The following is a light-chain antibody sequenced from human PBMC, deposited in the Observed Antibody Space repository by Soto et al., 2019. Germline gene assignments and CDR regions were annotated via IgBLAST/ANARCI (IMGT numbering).Light chain of an antibody. J-gene: IGKJ1*01. V-gene: IGKV3-15*01. Sequence: EIVMTQSPATLSVSPGERATLSCRASQSVSSNLAWYQQKPGQAPRLLIYGASTRATGIPARFSGSGSGTELTLTLSSLQSEDCAVYYWQQDNNWWTFGQGTKGEIK. CDR3: QQDNNWWT. CDR2: GAS. CDR1: QSVSSN.